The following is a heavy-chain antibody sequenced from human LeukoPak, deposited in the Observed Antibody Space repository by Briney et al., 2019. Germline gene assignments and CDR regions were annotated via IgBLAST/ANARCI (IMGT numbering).Heavy chain of an antibody. CDR3: ARVYYS. D-gene: IGHD3-22*01. V-gene: IGHV4-39*07. J-gene: IGHJ4*02. CDR1: GGSVSTSDYY. CDR2: VFYTGKT. Sequence: PSETLSLTCTVSGGSVSTSDYYWGWIRQSPVKGLEWIGDVFYTGKTNYNPSLRGRATISIDTSKNQFSLKLTYVTAADSAVYYCARVYYSWGQGTLVTVSS.